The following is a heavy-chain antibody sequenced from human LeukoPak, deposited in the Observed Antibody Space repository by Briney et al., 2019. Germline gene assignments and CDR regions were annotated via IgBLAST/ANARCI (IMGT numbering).Heavy chain of an antibody. D-gene: IGHD3-10*01. CDR3: ARSYGDAFDI. CDR1: GGSVRSGSYY. J-gene: IGHJ3*02. V-gene: IGHV4-61*01. CDR2: IYYSGST. Sequence: PSETLSLTCTVSGGSVRSGSYYWGWIRQPPGKGLEWIGYIYYSGSTNYNPPLKSRVTISVDMSKNQFSLKLRFLTAADTAVYYCARSYGDAFDIWAQGTMVTVSS.